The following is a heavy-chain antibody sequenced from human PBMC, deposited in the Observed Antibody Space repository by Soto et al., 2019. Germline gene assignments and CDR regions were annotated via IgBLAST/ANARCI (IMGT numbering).Heavy chain of an antibody. Sequence: EVQVVESGGGLVQPGGSLRLSCAASGFSFSSYDMHWFRQATGKGREWVSAIGTAGDTYYPGSVKGRFTISRENAKNSLYLQMNSLRAGDTAVYYCARVTRSNYGSYYNYVMDVWGQGTTVTVSS. D-gene: IGHD4-4*01. CDR1: GFSFSSYD. CDR3: ARVTRSNYGSYYNYVMDV. J-gene: IGHJ6*02. V-gene: IGHV3-13*01. CDR2: IGTAGDT.